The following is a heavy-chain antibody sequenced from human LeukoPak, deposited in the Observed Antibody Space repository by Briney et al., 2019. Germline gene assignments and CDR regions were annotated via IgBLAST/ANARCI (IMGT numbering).Heavy chain of an antibody. D-gene: IGHD3-9*01. V-gene: IGHV4-4*07. J-gene: IGHJ5*02. CDR2: IYTSGST. CDR3: ARDRYYDILTGHNNWFDP. CDR1: GGSISSYY. Sequence: SETLSLTCTVSGGSISSYYWSWIRQPAGKGLEWIGRIYTSGSTNYNPSLKSRVTMSVDTSKNQFSLKLSSVTAADTAVYYCARDRYYDILTGHNNWFDPWGQGTLVTVPS.